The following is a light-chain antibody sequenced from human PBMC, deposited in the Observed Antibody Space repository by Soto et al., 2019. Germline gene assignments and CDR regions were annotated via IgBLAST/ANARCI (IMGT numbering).Light chain of an antibody. CDR2: VNS. CDR1: SSNIGAGYD. J-gene: IGLJ2*01. Sequence: QSVLTQPPSVSGAPGQRVTISCTGSSSNIGAGYDVHWYQQLPGTAPKLLIYVNSNRPSGVPDRCSGSKSGTSASLAITGLQAEDEADYYCQSYDSSLSVVFGGGTKVTVL. V-gene: IGLV1-40*01. CDR3: QSYDSSLSVV.